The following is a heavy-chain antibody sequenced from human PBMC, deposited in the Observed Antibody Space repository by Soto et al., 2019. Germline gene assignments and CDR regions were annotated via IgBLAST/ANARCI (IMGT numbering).Heavy chain of an antibody. J-gene: IGHJ6*02. Sequence: PSETLSLTFTVSGGSISSYYWSWIRQPAGKGLEWIGRIYTSGSTNYNPCLKSRVTMSVDTSKNQFSLKLSPVTAADTAVYYCAREEKIRFLECFCSVWGQGTTVTVSS. CDR1: GGSISSYY. CDR3: AREEKIRFLECFCSV. V-gene: IGHV4-4*07. CDR2: IYTSGST. D-gene: IGHD3-3*01.